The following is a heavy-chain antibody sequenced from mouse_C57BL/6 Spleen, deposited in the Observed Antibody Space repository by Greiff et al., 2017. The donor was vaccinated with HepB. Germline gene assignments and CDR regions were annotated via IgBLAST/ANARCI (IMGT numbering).Heavy chain of an antibody. J-gene: IGHJ3*01. D-gene: IGHD2-2*01. CDR3: TREGDRSTMVRDFAY. Sequence: QVQLKQPGAELVKPGASVKMSCKASGYTFTSYWITWVKQRPGQGLEWIGDIYPGSGSTNYNEKFKSKATLTVDTSSSTAYMQLSSLTSEDSAVYYCTREGDRSTMVRDFAYWGQGTLVTVSA. CDR1: GYTFTSYW. CDR2: IYPGSGST. V-gene: IGHV1-55*01.